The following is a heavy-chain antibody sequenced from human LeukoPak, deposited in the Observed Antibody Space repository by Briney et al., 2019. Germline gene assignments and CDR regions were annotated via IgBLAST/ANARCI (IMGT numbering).Heavy chain of an antibody. CDR2: INPSGGST. CDR1: GYTFTSYY. Sequence: ASVKVSCKASGYTFTSYYMHWVPQAPGQGLKWMGIINPSGGSTSYAQKFQGRVTMTRDTSTSTVYMELSRPRSDDTAVYYCARRFHSGSDYFPFDYWGQGTLVTVSS. D-gene: IGHD1-26*01. CDR3: ARRFHSGSDYFPFDY. V-gene: IGHV1-46*01. J-gene: IGHJ4*02.